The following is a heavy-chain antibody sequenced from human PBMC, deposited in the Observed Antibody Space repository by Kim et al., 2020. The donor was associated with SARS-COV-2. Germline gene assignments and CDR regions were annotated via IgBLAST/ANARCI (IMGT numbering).Heavy chain of an antibody. V-gene: IGHV3-30*01. J-gene: IGHJ4*02. CDR2: SNK. Sequence: SNKFYADSVKVRFTISRDNSENTLYLQMNSLKAEDTAVYYCASRGGWTNYWGQGTLVTVSS. CDR3: ASRGGWTNY. D-gene: IGHD3-10*01.